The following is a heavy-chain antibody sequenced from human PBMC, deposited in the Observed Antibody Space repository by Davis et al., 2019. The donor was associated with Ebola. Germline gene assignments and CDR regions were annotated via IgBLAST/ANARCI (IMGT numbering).Heavy chain of an antibody. J-gene: IGHJ4*02. V-gene: IGHV3-48*02. CDR1: GFTFRSYS. CDR2: ISTGSNMI. D-gene: IGHD1-26*01. Sequence: GESLKISCAASGFTFRSYSMNWVRQAPGKGLEWVSYISTGSNMIYYVDSVKGRFTISRDNAKNSLYLLMNSLRDEDTAVYYCARGEKDFEYWGQGALVTVSS. CDR3: ARGEKDFEY.